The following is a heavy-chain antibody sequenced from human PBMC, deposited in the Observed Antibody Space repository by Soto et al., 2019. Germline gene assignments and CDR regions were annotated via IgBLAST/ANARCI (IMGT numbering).Heavy chain of an antibody. D-gene: IGHD1-26*01. Sequence: QVQLQESGPGLVKPSGTLSLTCTVSGASISSTSSNDWWSWVRQPPGKGREWIGEIYHSGSTNYSPSLMSRVTMSVDKSKNQFPLRLSSVPAADTAVYYCAKMVGATLVDYWGQGSLVTVSS. CDR1: GASISSTSSNDW. V-gene: IGHV4-4*02. J-gene: IGHJ4*02. CDR3: AKMVGATLVDY. CDR2: IYHSGST.